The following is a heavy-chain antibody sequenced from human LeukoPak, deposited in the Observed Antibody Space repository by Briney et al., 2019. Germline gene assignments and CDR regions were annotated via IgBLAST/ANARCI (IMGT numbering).Heavy chain of an antibody. CDR3: ARFPGGAEYRHYYMDV. Sequence: PSETLSLTCTVSGGSISSYYWSWIRQPPGKGLEWIGYIYYSDSTNYNPSLKSRVTVSVDTSKNQFSLKLSSVTAADTAVYYCARFPGGAEYRHYYMDVWGKGTTVTVSS. CDR1: GGSISSYY. D-gene: IGHD1-14*01. J-gene: IGHJ6*03. CDR2: IYYSDST. V-gene: IGHV4-59*01.